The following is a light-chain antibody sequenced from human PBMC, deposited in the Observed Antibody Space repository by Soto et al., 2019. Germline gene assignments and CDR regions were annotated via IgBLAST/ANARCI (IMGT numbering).Light chain of an antibody. CDR3: RKYNSAPLT. CDR2: AAS. J-gene: IGKJ1*01. V-gene: IGKV1-27*01. Sequence: DIQMTQSPSSLSASVGDRVTITCRASQGIGTYLAWYQQKPGKVPKLLIYAASTLQSGVPSRLSGSGSGTDVTLTIISLQPEDVATYYCRKYNSAPLTFGQGTQVDIK. CDR1: QGIGTY.